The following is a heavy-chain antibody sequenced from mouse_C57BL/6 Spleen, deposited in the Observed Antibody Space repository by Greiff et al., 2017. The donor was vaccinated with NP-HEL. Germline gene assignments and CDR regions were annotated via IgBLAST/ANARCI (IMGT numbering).Heavy chain of an antibody. V-gene: IGHV1-53*01. Sequence: QVQLQQSGTELVKPGASVKLSCKASGYTFTSYWMHWVKQRPGQGLEWIGNINPSNGGTNYNEKFKSKATLAVDKSSSTAYMQLSSLTSEDSAVYYCASESANWSCFGYWGQGTTLTVSS. CDR1: GYTFTSYW. CDR2: INPSNGGT. J-gene: IGHJ2*01. D-gene: IGHD4-1*01. CDR3: ASESANWSCFGY.